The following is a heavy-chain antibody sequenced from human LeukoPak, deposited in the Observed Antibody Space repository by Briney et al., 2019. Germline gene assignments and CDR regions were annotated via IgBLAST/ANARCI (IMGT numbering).Heavy chain of an antibody. J-gene: IGHJ6*03. CDR1: GYSFTSYW. CDR3: ARRAYSSSSKYYYYYMDV. CDR2: IYPGDSDT. V-gene: IGHV5-51*01. Sequence: GESLKISCKGSGYSFTSYWIGWVRQMPGKGLEWMGIIYPGDSDTRYSPSFQGQVTISADKSISTAYLQWSSLKASDTAMYYCARRAYSSSSKYYYYYMDVWGKGTTVTVSS. D-gene: IGHD6-6*01.